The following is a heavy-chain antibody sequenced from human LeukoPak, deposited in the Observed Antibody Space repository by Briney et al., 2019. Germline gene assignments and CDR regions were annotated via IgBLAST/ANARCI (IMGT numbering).Heavy chain of an antibody. Sequence: GGSLRLSCAASGFTFSSYAMHWVRQAPGKGLEWVAVISYDGSNKYYADSVKGRFTISRDNSKNTLYLQMNSLRAEDTAVYYCARDSAGRDYDYVWGSYRYKGWFDYWGQGTLVTVSS. CDR3: ARDSAGRDYDYVWGSYRYKGWFDY. D-gene: IGHD3-16*02. CDR2: ISYDGSNK. J-gene: IGHJ4*02. V-gene: IGHV3-30*04. CDR1: GFTFSSYA.